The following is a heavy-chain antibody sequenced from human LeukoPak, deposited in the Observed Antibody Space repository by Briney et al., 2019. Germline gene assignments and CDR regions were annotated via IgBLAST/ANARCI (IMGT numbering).Heavy chain of an antibody. D-gene: IGHD6-13*01. Sequence: PSETLSLTCAVYGGSFSGYYWSWIRQPPGKGLEWIGEINHSGSTNYNPSLKSRVTISVDTSKNQFSLKLRSVTAADTAVYYCARDRTSSSWYPEYSQHWGQGTLVTVSS. CDR1: GGSFSGYY. CDR2: INHSGST. CDR3: ARDRTSSSWYPEYSQH. J-gene: IGHJ1*01. V-gene: IGHV4-34*01.